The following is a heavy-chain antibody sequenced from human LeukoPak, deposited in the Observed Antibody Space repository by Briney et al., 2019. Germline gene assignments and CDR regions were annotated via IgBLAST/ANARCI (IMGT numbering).Heavy chain of an antibody. J-gene: IGHJ4*02. Sequence: GASVKVSCKASGGTFSSYAISWVRQAPGQGLEWMGRIIPILGIANYAQKFQGRVTITADKSTSTAYMELSSLRSEDTAVYYCARGGDNGYESYYFDYWGQGTLVTVSS. V-gene: IGHV1-69*04. CDR3: ARGGDNGYESYYFDY. D-gene: IGHD5-12*01. CDR2: IIPILGIA. CDR1: GGTFSSYA.